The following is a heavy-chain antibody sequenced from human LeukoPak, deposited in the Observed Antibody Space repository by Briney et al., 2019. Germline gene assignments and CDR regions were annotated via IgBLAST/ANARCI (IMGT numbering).Heavy chain of an antibody. CDR3: AKDNPIEQVPGLGPGS. J-gene: IGHJ5*02. D-gene: IGHD2/OR15-2a*01. Sequence: GGSLRLSCVASGFIFSGHGMHWVRQAPGKGLEWVTFIQYDGSIKFYADSVKGRFTISRDNSKNTLYLQMNSLSTEDTAVYYCAKDNPIEQVPGLGPGSWGQGTLVTVSS. CDR1: GFIFSGHG. V-gene: IGHV3-30*02. CDR2: IQYDGSIK.